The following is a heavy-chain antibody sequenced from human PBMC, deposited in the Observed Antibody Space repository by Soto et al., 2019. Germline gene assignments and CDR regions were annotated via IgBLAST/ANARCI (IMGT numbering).Heavy chain of an antibody. Sequence: QGQLVQSGAEVKKPGASVKVSCKASGYTFTSYGISWVRQAPGQGLEWMGWISAYNGNTNYAQKLQGRVTMTTDTSTSTAYMELRSLRSDDTAVYYCARDGPYYDFWSGYYPNFDYWGQGTLVTVSS. J-gene: IGHJ4*02. CDR2: ISAYNGNT. V-gene: IGHV1-18*01. D-gene: IGHD3-3*01. CDR1: GYTFTSYG. CDR3: ARDGPYYDFWSGYYPNFDY.